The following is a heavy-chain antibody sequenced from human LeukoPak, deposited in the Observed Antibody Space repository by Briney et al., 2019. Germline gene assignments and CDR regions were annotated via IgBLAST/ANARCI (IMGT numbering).Heavy chain of an antibody. CDR2: VNHSGST. CDR3: ALLTGPHDY. Sequence: PSETLSLTCAVYGGSFSGYYWSWIRQPPGKGLEWIGEVNHSGSTNYNPSLKSRVTISVDTSKNQFSLKLSSVTAADTAVYYCALLTGPHDYWGQGTLVTVSS. J-gene: IGHJ4*02. CDR1: GGSFSGYY. D-gene: IGHD1-20*01. V-gene: IGHV4-34*01.